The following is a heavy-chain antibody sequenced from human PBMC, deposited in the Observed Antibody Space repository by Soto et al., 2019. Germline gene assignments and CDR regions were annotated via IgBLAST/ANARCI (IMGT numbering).Heavy chain of an antibody. CDR3: ARESEDLTSNFDY. J-gene: IGHJ4*02. CDR1: GFTFNTYS. CDR2: IWYDGTQK. Sequence: SGGSLRLSCEASGFTFNTYSMHWVRQPPGKGLEWLAAIWYDGTQKYYADSVKGRFIISRDNSKKTLYLEMNSLRAEDTAVYYCARESEDLTSNFDYWGQGTLVTVSS. V-gene: IGHV3-33*01.